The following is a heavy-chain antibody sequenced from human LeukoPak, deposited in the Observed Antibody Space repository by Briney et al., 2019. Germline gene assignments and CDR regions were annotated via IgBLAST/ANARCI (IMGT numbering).Heavy chain of an antibody. CDR3: VKNDGWFHLAQ. CDR2: INDRSNFK. J-gene: IGHJ4*02. D-gene: IGHD6-19*01. V-gene: IGHV3-21*04. CDR1: GFSFSNYA. Sequence: GGSLRLSCVASGFSFSNYAMSWVRQSPGQGLQWVSVINDRSNFKVYADSVKGRFTISRDNTNNALYLQMNSLRVEDTAVYYCVKNDGWFHLAQWGQGTLVTVSS.